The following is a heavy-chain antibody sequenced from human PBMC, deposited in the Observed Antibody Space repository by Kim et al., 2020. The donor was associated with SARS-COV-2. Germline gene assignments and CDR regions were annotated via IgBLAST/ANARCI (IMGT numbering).Heavy chain of an antibody. CDR3: GRASMGLFDT. Sequence: GGSLRLSCAASGFTFPVFWMNWVRQAPGKGLEWVANIKQDGSQKYYVDSVKGRFTISRDNAQNSLYLHINTLRSYDTAVYYCGRASMGLFDTWGQGALVTVSS. D-gene: IGHD3-16*01. CDR1: GFTFPVFW. CDR2: IKQDGSQK. J-gene: IGHJ4*02. V-gene: IGHV3-7*01.